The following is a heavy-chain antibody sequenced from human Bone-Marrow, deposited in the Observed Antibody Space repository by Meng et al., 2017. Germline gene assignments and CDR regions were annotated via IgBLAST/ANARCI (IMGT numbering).Heavy chain of an antibody. CDR1: GGSISSGGYS. CDR3: ARGYCGGDCYIPFDNWFDP. Sequence: QLQLQESGSGLVKPSQTLSPTCAVSGGSISSGGYSWSWIRQPPGKGLEWIGYIYHSGSTYYNPSLKSRVTISVDRSKNQFSLKLSSVTAADTAVYYCARGYCGGDCYIPFDNWFDPWGQGTLVTVSS. J-gene: IGHJ5*02. CDR2: IYHSGST. D-gene: IGHD2-21*02. V-gene: IGHV4-30-2*01.